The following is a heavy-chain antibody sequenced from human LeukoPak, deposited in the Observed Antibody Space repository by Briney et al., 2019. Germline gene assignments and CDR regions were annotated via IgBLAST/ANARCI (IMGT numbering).Heavy chain of an antibody. CDR1: GYTFTSYG. J-gene: IGHJ4*02. CDR3: ARAKASGWYDPPTFDY. V-gene: IGHV1-18*01. D-gene: IGHD6-19*01. CDR2: ISAYNGNT. Sequence: ASVKVSCKASGYTFTSYGISRVRQAPGQGLEWMGWISAYNGNTNYAQKLQGRVTMTTDTSTSTAYMELRSLRSDDTAVYYCARAKASGWYDPPTFDYWGQGTLVTVSS.